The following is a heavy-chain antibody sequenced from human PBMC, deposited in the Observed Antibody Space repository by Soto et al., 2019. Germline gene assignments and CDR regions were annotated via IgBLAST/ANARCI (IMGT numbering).Heavy chain of an antibody. CDR1: GYTFTSYY. J-gene: IGHJ4*02. Sequence: ASVKVSCKASGYTFTSYYIHWVRQAPGQGLEWMGIINPSGGSTSYAQKFQGRVTMTRDTSTSTVYMELSSLRSEDTAVYYCARDGSMITFGGVIGLFDYWGQGTLVTVSS. CDR3: ARDGSMITFGGVIGLFDY. CDR2: INPSGGST. V-gene: IGHV1-46*01. D-gene: IGHD3-16*02.